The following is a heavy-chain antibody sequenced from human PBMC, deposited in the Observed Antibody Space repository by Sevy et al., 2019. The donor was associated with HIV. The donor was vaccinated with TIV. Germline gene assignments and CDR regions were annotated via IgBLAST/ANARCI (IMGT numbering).Heavy chain of an antibody. CDR3: ARREFCPSTSCYGPGEQLRKPAFDV. V-gene: IGHV4-39*01. Sequence: SESLSLTCTVSGGSITSTSYDWGWVRQPPGKRLEWIGSVYYTGSTSYNPSLQSRVTISVETSKRQFSLQLRFVTAADTAVYYCARREFCPSTSCYGPGEQLRKPAFDVWGQGTMVTVSS. CDR2: VYYTGST. J-gene: IGHJ3*01. CDR1: GGSITSTSYD. D-gene: IGHD2-2*01.